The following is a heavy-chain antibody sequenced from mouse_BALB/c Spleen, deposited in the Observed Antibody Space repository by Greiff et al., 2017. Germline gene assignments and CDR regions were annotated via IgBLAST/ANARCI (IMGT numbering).Heavy chain of an antibody. CDR2: INPSTGYP. Sequence: QVQLQQSGPELVKPGALVKISCKASGYTFTSYDINWVKQRPGQGLEWIGYINPSTGYPEYNQKFKDKATWTADTSSSTAYMQLSSLTSEDSAVYYCARRDYDYFDYWGEGTTLTVSA. V-gene: IGHV1S26*01. CDR1: GYTFTSYD. CDR3: ARRDYDYFDY. D-gene: IGHD2-4*01. J-gene: IGHJ2*01.